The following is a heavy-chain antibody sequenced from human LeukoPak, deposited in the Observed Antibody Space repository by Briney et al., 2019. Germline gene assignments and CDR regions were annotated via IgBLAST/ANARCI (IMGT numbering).Heavy chain of an antibody. CDR1: GYTFTHYY. J-gene: IGHJ4*02. CDR3: ARASYYYDSSGYPGYYFDY. CDR2: INPNSGAT. V-gene: IGHV1-2*02. D-gene: IGHD3-22*01. Sequence: GASVKDLLKASGYTFTHYYMYWVRPAPGQGLEWMGWINPNSGATNYAQKFQGRVTMTRDTSISTAYMGLSRLRSDDTAVYYCARASYYYDSSGYPGYYFDYWGQGPLVSVSS.